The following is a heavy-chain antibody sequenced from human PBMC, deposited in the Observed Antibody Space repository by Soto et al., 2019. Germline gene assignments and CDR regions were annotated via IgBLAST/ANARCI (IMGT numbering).Heavy chain of an antibody. J-gene: IGHJ4*01. CDR3: AKSYDSSGYYCLDF. D-gene: IGHD3-22*01. V-gene: IGHV3-23*01. CDR1: GFTFSSYA. CDR2: INIGGSS. Sequence: GGSLRLSCAASGFTFSSYAMSWVRQAPGRGLEWVSSINIGGSSYYADSVKGRFTISRDNSKNTLYLRMNSLRAEDAAIYYCAKSYDSSGYYCLDFWGHGTLVTVS.